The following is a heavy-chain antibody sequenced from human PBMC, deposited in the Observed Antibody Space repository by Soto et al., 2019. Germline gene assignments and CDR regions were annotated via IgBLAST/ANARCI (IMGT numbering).Heavy chain of an antibody. V-gene: IGHV5-10-1*01. CDR3: ARRRYSSSWYLGAFDI. D-gene: IGHD6-13*01. CDR1: VYSFTSYW. J-gene: IGHJ3*02. Sequence: GESLKISCKGSVYSFTSYWISWVRQMPGKGLEWMGRIDPSDSYTNYSPSFQGHVTISADKSISTAYLQWSSLKASDTAMYYCARRRYSSSWYLGAFDIWGQGTMVT. CDR2: IDPSDSYT.